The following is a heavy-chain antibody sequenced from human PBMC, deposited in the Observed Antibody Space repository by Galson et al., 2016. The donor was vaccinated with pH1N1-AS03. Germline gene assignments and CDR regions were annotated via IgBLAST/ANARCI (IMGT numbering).Heavy chain of an antibody. J-gene: IGHJ5*02. D-gene: IGHD3-9*01. Sequence: SLRLSCAASGFIFSSYEMNWVRQALGKGLEWVSYISSSGNTIYYADSVKGRFTISRDNAKNSLYLQMNSLRAEDTAVYYCARALSEQYYDILTGNDPWGQGTLVTVSS. V-gene: IGHV3-48*03. CDR1: GFIFSSYE. CDR2: ISSSGNTI. CDR3: ARALSEQYYDILTGNDP.